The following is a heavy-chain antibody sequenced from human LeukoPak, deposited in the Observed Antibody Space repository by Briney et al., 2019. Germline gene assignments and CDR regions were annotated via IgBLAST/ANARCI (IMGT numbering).Heavy chain of an antibody. V-gene: IGHV4-59*01. J-gene: IGHJ4*02. CDR2: IYYSGST. CDR3: ERVVLGYSYGPLDY. D-gene: IGHD5-18*01. CDR1: GGSLSSYY. Sequence: RPSETLSLTCTVSGGSLSSYYWRWVRQPPGKGLEWIGYIYYSGSTNYNPSLKSRVTISVDTSKNQLSLKLSSETAADTAVYYCERVVLGYSYGPLDYWGEGTLVTVFS.